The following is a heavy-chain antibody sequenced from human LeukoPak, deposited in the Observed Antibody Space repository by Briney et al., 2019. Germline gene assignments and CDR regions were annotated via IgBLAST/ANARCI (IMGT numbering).Heavy chain of an antibody. D-gene: IGHD3-22*01. CDR2: IKQDGSEK. CDR3: ARSVGLYYYDSSGYFDS. V-gene: IGHV3-7*01. Sequence: GGSLRLSCAASGFTFSSYWMTWVRQAPGKGLEWVANIKQDGSEKHYVDSVKGRFTISRDNAKKSPYLQMNSLRAEDTAVYYCARSVGLYYYDSSGYFDSWGQGTLVTVSS. J-gene: IGHJ4*02. CDR1: GFTFSSYW.